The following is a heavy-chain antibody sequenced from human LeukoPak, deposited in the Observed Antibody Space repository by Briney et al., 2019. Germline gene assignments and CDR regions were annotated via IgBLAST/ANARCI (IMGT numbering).Heavy chain of an antibody. J-gene: IGHJ2*01. CDR1: GYTFTSYD. CDR3: VVGYCSGGSCYYHWYFDL. CDR2: IIPIFGTA. V-gene: IGHV1-69*13. Sequence: SVKVSCKASGYTFTSYDINWVRQAPGQGLEWMGGIIPIFGTANYAQKFQGRVTITADESTSTAYMELSSLRSEDTAVYYCVVGYCSGGSCYYHWYFDLWGRGTLVTVSS. D-gene: IGHD2-15*01.